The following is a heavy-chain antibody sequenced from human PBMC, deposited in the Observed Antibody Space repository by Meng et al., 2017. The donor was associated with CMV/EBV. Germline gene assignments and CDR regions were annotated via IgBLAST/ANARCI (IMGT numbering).Heavy chain of an antibody. CDR3: TTTPFPAMIVA. D-gene: IGHD3-22*01. V-gene: IGHV3-30*04. CDR2: ISYDGRNT. CDR1: GFTFSSYA. J-gene: IGHJ4*02. Sequence: GESLKISCVASGFTFSSYAMYWVRQAPGKGPEWVALISYDGRNTYYADSVKGRFTISRDDSKNTLYLQMNSLKTEDTAVYYCTTTPFPAMIVAWGQGTLVTVSS.